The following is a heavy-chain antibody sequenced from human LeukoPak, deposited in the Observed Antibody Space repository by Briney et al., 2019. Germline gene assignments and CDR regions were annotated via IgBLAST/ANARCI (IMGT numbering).Heavy chain of an antibody. CDR1: GFTFRTFW. V-gene: IGHV3-7*04. D-gene: IGHD6-13*01. CDR3: ARARVAAAGPEDY. J-gene: IGHJ4*02. Sequence: GGSLRLSCATSGFTFRTFWMTWVRHVPGRGLEWVANIKQDGSEKNYVDSVRGRFTISRDNAKNSLYLQMNSLRAEDTAVYYCARARVAAAGPEDYWGQGTLVTVSS. CDR2: IKQDGSEK.